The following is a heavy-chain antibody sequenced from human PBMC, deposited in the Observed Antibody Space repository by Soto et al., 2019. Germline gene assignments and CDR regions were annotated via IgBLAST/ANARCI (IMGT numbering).Heavy chain of an antibody. V-gene: IGHV3-23*01. CDR2: ISGSGGST. D-gene: IGHD3-22*01. CDR1: GFTFSSYA. J-gene: IGHJ4*02. CDR3: AKAPYKNYYDSSGYSDY. Sequence: SGGSLRLSCAASGFTFSSYAMSWVRQAPGKGLEWVSAISGSGGSTYYADSVKGRFTISRDNSKNTLYQQMNSLRAEDTAVYYCAKAPYKNYYDSSGYSDYWGQGTLVTVSS.